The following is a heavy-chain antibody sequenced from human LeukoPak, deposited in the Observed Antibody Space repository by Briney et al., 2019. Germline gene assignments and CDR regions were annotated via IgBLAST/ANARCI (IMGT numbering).Heavy chain of an antibody. CDR3: AKDTSGSYPRENYFDY. CDR1: GFTFDDYA. D-gene: IGHD1-26*01. J-gene: IGHJ4*02. Sequence: GGSLRLSCAASGFTFDDYAMHSVRHAPGKGLEWVSGISWNSGSIGYADSVKGRFTISRDNAKNSLYLQMNSLRAEDTSLYYCAKDTSGSYPRENYFDYWGQGTLVTVSS. CDR2: ISWNSGSI. V-gene: IGHV3-9*01.